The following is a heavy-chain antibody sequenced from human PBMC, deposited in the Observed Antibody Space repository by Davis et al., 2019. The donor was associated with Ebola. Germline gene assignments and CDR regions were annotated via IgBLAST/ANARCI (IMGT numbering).Heavy chain of an antibody. J-gene: IGHJ4*02. CDR2: IHGGGKT. Sequence: GESLKISCGTSGFTFSSYGMNWVRQAPGKGLEWVSIIHGGGKTYYSNSAKGRFTISRDNSKNTLYLQMNSLRVEDTAVYYCARRGEGIAWYFENRGQGTLVTVSS. CDR1: GFTFSSYG. CDR3: ARRGEGIAWYFEN. D-gene: IGHD3-10*01. V-gene: IGHV3-66*01.